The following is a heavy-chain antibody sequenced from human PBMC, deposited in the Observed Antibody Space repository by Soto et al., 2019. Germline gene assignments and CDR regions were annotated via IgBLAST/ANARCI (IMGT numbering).Heavy chain of an antibody. CDR1: GFTFSSYA. CDR2: ISSNGGST. CDR3: ARGPGYYFDY. V-gene: IGHV3-64*01. J-gene: IGHJ4*02. Sequence: GSLRLSCAASGFTFSSYAMHWVRQAPGKGLEYVSAISSNGGSTYYANSVKGRFTISRDNSKNTLYLQMGSLRAEDMAVYYCARGPGYYFDYWGQGTLVTVSS.